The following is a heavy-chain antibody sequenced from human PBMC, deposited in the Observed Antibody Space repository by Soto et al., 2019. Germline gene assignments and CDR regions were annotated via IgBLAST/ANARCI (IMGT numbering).Heavy chain of an antibody. CDR2: ISYDGSYK. CDR1: GFTFSSYG. V-gene: IGHV3-30*03. CDR3: ATGQYCSGGSCYFNPSEY. D-gene: IGHD2-15*01. Sequence: QVQLVESGGGVVQPGRSLRLSCAASGFTFSSYGMHWVRQAPGKGLEWVAGISYDGSYKYYADSVKGRCTISRDNSKNTLYVQMNSLRAEDTAVYYCATGQYCSGGSCYFNPSEYWGQGTLVTVSP. J-gene: IGHJ4*02.